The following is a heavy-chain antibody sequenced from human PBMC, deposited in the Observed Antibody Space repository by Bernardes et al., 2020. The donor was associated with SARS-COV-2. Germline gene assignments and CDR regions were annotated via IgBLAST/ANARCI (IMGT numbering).Heavy chain of an antibody. V-gene: IGHV4-34*01. CDR2: INHKGSA. D-gene: IGHD4-17*01. J-gene: IGHJ6*02. Sequence: SETLSLTCGVYGVSLRGYYWSWIRQSPGKGLEWIGEINHKGSANYNLSLKSRVTISQDTSENQFSLRLSSVTAADTAVYYCARGRLGPTVWDYYYDMDVWGQGTSVTVSS. CDR1: GVSLRGYY. CDR3: ARGRLGPTVWDYYYDMDV.